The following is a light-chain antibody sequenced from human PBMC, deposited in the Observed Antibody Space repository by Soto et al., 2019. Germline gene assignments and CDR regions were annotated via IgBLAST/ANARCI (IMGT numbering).Light chain of an antibody. CDR1: QSVFNY. CDR2: DAS. CDR3: QQRGDWVT. Sequence: EIVLTQSPATLSLSPGERATLSCRASQSVFNYLAWYQQKPGQAPRLLIYDASNRATGIPARFIGSGSGTDFTLTISSLEPEDFAVYYCQQRGDWVTFGPGPKVDLK. V-gene: IGKV3-11*01. J-gene: IGKJ3*01.